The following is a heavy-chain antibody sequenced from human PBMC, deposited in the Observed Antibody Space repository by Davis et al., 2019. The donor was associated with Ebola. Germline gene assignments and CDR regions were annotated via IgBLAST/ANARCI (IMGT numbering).Heavy chain of an antibody. J-gene: IGHJ4*02. CDR2: IYYSGST. Sequence: GSLRLSCTVSGGSISSSSYYWGWIRQPPGKGLEWIGSIYYSGSTNYNPSLKSRVTISVDTSKNQFSLKLSSVTAADTAVYYCARGDYIINGGWDFWGQGALVAVSS. CDR3: ARGDYIINGGWDF. D-gene: IGHD4-11*01. CDR1: GGSISSSSYY. V-gene: IGHV4-39*07.